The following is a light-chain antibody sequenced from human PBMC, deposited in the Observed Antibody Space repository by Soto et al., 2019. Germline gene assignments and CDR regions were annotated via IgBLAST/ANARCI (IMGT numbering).Light chain of an antibody. CDR1: PNINNW. CDR2: DAS. CDR3: QQYNSLT. V-gene: IGKV1-5*01. J-gene: IGKJ4*01. Sequence: DIRMTQSPSTLSASVGDRVTITCRASPNINNWLAWYQQKPGQAPKLLIYDASSLESGVPSRFSGSGSGTDFTLTISSLQADDLATYYYQQYNSLTFGGGTKVEIK.